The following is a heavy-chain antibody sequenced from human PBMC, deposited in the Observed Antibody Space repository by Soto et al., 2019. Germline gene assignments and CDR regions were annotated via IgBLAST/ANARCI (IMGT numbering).Heavy chain of an antibody. D-gene: IGHD5-12*01. Sequence: EVQLVESGGGLVKPGGSLRLACAASGFPFSDYSWNWVRQTPGKGLEWVSSISPSSDSSYYADSVKGRFTISRDNAKNSLFLQMNSLRDEDKAVYYCARPRGPRGYDLIDYWGQGTLVIVSS. CDR3: ARPRGPRGYDLIDY. CDR2: ISPSSDSS. CDR1: GFPFSDYS. V-gene: IGHV3-21*02. J-gene: IGHJ4*02.